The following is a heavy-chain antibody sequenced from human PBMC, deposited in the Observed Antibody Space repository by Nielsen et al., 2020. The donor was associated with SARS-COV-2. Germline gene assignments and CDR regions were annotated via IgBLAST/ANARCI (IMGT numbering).Heavy chain of an antibody. J-gene: IGHJ6*02. Sequence: WVRQAPGQGLEWMGGIIPIFGTANYAQKFQDRVTITADESTSTAYMELSSLRSEDTAVYYCARDPIAAAGTTGYYGMDVWGQGTTVTVSS. CDR3: ARDPIAAAGTTGYYGMDV. D-gene: IGHD6-13*01. V-gene: IGHV1-69*01. CDR2: IIPIFGTA.